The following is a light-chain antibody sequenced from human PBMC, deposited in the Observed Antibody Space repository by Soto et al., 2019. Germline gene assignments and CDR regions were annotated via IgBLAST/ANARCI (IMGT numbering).Light chain of an antibody. Sequence: EIVLTQSPATLSLSPGERATLSCRASQSVSSYLAWYQQKPGQAPRLLIYDTSNRATGIPARFSGSGSGTDFTLTISSLEPEDFAVYYCPHSSHLSPRLTFGGGTHVEV. V-gene: IGKV3-11*01. CDR2: DTS. CDR1: QSVSSY. CDR3: PHSSHLSPRLT. J-gene: IGKJ4*01.